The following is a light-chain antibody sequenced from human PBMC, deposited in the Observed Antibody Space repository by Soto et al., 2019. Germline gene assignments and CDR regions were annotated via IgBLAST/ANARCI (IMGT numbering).Light chain of an antibody. Sequence: QSALTQPASVSGSPGQSITISCTGTSSDVGAYNYVSWYQQYPGKAPKVIIFEVRKRPSGVSNRFSGSKSGDTASLTISGLQAEDEADYYCQVWHNSGDHEEWVFGGGTKLTVL. CDR2: EVR. V-gene: IGLV2-14*01. CDR3: QVWHNSGDHEEWV. J-gene: IGLJ3*02. CDR1: SSDVGAYNY.